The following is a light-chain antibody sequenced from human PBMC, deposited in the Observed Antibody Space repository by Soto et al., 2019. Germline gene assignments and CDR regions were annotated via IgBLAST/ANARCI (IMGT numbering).Light chain of an antibody. CDR3: ISYGGSSNLI. CDR2: EVS. V-gene: IGLV2-8*01. CDR1: SSDVGGYNY. Sequence: QSALTQPPSASGYPGQSVTISCTGTSSDVGGYNYVSWYQQHPGKAPKLMVYEVSKRTSGVPDRFSGSKSGNTASLTVSGLQAEDEADYYCISYGGSSNLIFGGGTKLTVL. J-gene: IGLJ2*01.